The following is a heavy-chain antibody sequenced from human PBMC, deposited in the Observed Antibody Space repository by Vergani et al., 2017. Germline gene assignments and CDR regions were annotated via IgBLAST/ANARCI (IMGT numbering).Heavy chain of an antibody. CDR1: GFTFSSYW. J-gene: IGHJ6*03. CDR3: ARASPPDCSSTSCYGYYYYYMDV. D-gene: IGHD2-2*01. V-gene: IGHV3-74*01. Sequence: AASGFTFSSYWMHWVRQAPGKGLVWVSRINSDGSSTSYADSVKGRFTISRDNAKNTLYLQMNSLRAEDTAVYYCARASPPDCSSTSCYGYYYYYMDVWGKGP. CDR2: INSDGSST.